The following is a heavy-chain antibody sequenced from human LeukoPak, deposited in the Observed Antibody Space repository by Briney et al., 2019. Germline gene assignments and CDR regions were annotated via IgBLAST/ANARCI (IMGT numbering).Heavy chain of an antibody. D-gene: IGHD6-13*01. J-gene: IGHJ4*02. V-gene: IGHV1-46*01. Sequence: ASVKLSCKASGYTFTSYYMHWVRHAPGQGLEWMGIINPSGGSTSYAQKFQGRVTMTRDTSTSTVYMELSSLRSEDTAVYYCARGRKMSSSWPDWYFDYWGQGTLVTVSS. CDR1: GYTFTSYY. CDR3: ARGRKMSSSWPDWYFDY. CDR2: INPSGGST.